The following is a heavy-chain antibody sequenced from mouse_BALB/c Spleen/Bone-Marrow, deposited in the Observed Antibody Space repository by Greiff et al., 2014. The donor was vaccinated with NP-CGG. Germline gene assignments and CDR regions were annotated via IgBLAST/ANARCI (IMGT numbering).Heavy chain of an antibody. CDR2: IDPSDSET. V-gene: IGHV1-69*02. CDR3: ARSHGYYPYWYFDV. CDR1: GYTFTSYW. Sequence: VKLQESGAELVKPGAPVKLSCKASGYTFTSYWMNLVKQRPGRGLEWIGRIDPSDSETHYNQKFKDKATLTVDKSSSTAYIQLSSLTSEDSAVYYCARSHGYYPYWYFDVWGAGTTVTVSS. D-gene: IGHD2-3*01. J-gene: IGHJ1*01.